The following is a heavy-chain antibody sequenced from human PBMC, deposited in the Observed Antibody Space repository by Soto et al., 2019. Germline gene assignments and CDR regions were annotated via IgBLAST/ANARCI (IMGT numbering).Heavy chain of an antibody. Sequence: GACLRHLCTASRLTVSGHSMSRLRQVPGKGLEWLSYISSSGDTIYYADSVKARFTVSRDNAKNSLYPQINSLRAEDTAVYYCARKRSSAICYEGSAEYFQTWCQGT. CDR2: ISSSGDTI. CDR3: ARKRSSAICYEGSAEYFQT. J-gene: IGHJ1*01. D-gene: IGHD2-2*01. CDR1: RLTVSGHS. V-gene: IGHV3-11*01.